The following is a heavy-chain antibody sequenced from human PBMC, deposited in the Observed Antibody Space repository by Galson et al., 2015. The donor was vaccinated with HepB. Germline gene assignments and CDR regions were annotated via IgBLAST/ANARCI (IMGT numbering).Heavy chain of an antibody. CDR2: IYSGGST. CDR3: GGDGIVGANRDGVFDY. CDR1: GFTVSSYD. V-gene: IGHV3-53*04. J-gene: IGHJ4*02. Sequence: SLRLSCAASGFTVSSYDMSWVRQAPGKGLEWVSVIYSGGSTKYAASAKEGRITIRHNTNNTPYFQQKSMLSEEETAFYCGGDGIVGANRDGVFDYWGQGTLVTVSS. D-gene: IGHD1-26*01.